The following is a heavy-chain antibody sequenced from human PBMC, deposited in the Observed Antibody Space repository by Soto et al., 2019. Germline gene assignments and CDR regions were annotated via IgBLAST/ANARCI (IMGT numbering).Heavy chain of an antibody. Sequence: ASETLTLTCTVSGASLNSYYWNWVRQPPGGGLEWLGFISYSGTTNYNPSLRSRVAISIDPSKNQSSLKLSSVTAADTAVYYCARVGTGTTIHGSYYYYGMDVWGQGTTVTVSS. D-gene: IGHD1-7*01. CDR2: ISYSGTT. CDR3: ARVGTGTTIHGSYYYYGMDV. CDR1: GASLNSYY. J-gene: IGHJ6*02. V-gene: IGHV4-59*12.